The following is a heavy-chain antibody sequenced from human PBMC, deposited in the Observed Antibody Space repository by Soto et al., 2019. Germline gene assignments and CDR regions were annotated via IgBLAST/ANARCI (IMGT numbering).Heavy chain of an antibody. J-gene: IGHJ4*02. CDR3: AKDWYYDILTGYYNLDY. CDR1: GFTFSSYA. V-gene: IGHV3-64D*08. Sequence: PGGSLRLSCSASGFTFSSYAMHWVRQAPGKGLEYVSAISSNGGSTYYADSVKGRFTISRDNSKNTLYLQMSSLRAEDTAVYYCAKDWYYDILTGYYNLDYWGQGTLVTVSS. CDR2: ISSNGGST. D-gene: IGHD3-9*01.